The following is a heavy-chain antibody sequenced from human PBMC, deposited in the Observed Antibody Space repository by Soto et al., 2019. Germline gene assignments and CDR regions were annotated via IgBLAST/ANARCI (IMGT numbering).Heavy chain of an antibody. CDR1: GYTFSSYA. J-gene: IGHJ4*02. Sequence: QVQLVQSGAEEKKPGASVRVSCTASGYTFSSYAIHWVRQAPGQRLEWMGWINAGYGNTKYSQKFQGRLTITRDTSACTVYMELSSLRSEDTAVYYCARIVYDSSGYNRYFDYWGQGTLVTVSS. V-gene: IGHV1-3*05. CDR2: INAGYGNT. CDR3: ARIVYDSSGYNRYFDY. D-gene: IGHD3-22*01.